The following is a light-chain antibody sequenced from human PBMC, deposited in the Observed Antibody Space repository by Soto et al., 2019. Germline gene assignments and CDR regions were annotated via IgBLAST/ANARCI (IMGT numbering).Light chain of an antibody. V-gene: IGKV3-15*01. J-gene: IGKJ1*01. CDR1: QSVISN. CDR2: SAS. Sequence: VMTQSPGPLSVSPAEIATLSCRASQSVISNLAWYQQRPGQAPRLLFYSASTRATGIPARFSGSGSGTEFTLTISSLQSGDVAVYYCQQYYEWPRGTFGQGTKV. CDR3: QQYYEWPRGT.